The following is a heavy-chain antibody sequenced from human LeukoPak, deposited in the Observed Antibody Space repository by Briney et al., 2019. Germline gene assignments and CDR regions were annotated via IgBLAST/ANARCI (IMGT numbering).Heavy chain of an antibody. D-gene: IGHD6-6*01. CDR3: ARRGASSSEEY. CDR1: GGSISSSSHY. J-gene: IGHJ4*02. CDR2: IYYSGST. Sequence: SETLSLTCTVSGGSISSSSHYWGWIRQPPGKGLEWIGGIYYSGSTYYNPSLESRVTISVDTSKNQFSLKVSSVTAADTAVYYCARRGASSSEEYWGQGTLVIVSS. V-gene: IGHV4-39*01.